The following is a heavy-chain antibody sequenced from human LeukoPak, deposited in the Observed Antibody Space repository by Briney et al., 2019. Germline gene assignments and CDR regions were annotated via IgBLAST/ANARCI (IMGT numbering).Heavy chain of an antibody. J-gene: IGHJ6*03. CDR2: INPNSGGT. V-gene: IGHV1-2*02. Sequence: ASVKVSCKASGYTFTGYYMHWVRQAPGQGLEWMGWINPNSGGTNYAQKFQGRVTMTRDTSISTAYMELSRLRSDDTAVYYCARDLYLGIAAAGNAPDYHYYYMDVWGKGTTVTVSS. CDR1: GYTFTGYY. D-gene: IGHD6-13*01. CDR3: ARDLYLGIAAAGNAPDYHYYYMDV.